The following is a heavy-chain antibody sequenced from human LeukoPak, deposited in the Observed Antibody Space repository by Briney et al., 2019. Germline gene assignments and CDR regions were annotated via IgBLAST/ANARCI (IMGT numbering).Heavy chain of an antibody. V-gene: IGHV4-31*02. D-gene: IGHD3-3*01. J-gene: IGHJ6*03. CDR1: GFTVSSSY. Sequence: LRLSCAASGFTVSSSYMSWVRQAPGKGLEWLGYVYYSGGTYYNPSLKSRVAISIDTSRNQFSLKLSSVTAADTAVYYCARAPRGDFWSGYYSYYYYYMDVWGKGTTVTVSS. CDR2: VYYSGGT. CDR3: ARAPRGDFWSGYYSYYYYYMDV.